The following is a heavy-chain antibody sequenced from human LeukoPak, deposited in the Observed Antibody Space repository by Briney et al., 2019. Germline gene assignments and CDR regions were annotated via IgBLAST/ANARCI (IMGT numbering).Heavy chain of an antibody. CDR1: GYTFTSYD. CDR2: VNPNSGNT. CDR3: ARDYGDL. V-gene: IGHV1-8*01. J-gene: IGHJ4*02. Sequence: ASVKVSCKTSGYTFTSYDLNWVRQATGQGLEWMGWVNPNSGNTGYAQKFQGRVTMTMDPSISTAYMELSSLRSEDTAVYYCARDYGDLWGQGTLVTVSS.